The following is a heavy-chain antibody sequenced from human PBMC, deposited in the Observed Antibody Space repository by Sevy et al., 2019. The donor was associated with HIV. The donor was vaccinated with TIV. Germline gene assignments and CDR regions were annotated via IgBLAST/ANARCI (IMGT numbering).Heavy chain of an antibody. Sequence: SETLSLTCTVSGGSISGYYWSWIRQSPGKGLEWIGYFYYSGRTNYNPSLKSRVTISVDTSKNQFSLKLSSVTAADTAVYYCARDHYDSSGFDYWGQGTLVTVSS. D-gene: IGHD3-22*01. J-gene: IGHJ4*02. V-gene: IGHV4-59*01. CDR2: FYYSGRT. CDR3: ARDHYDSSGFDY. CDR1: GGSISGYY.